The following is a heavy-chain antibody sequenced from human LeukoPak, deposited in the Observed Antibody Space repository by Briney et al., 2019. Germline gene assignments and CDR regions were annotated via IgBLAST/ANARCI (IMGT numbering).Heavy chain of an antibody. J-gene: IGHJ6*02. D-gene: IGHD2-2*01. CDR3: TKAVVPTARAGMDV. Sequence: PGGSLRLSCAASGFTFSSYGMHWVRQAPGKGLEWVSSISDSGGSTYYAGSVKGRFTISRDNSKNTLYLQMNSLRGEDAAVYYCTKAVVPTARAGMDVWGQGTTVTVSS. CDR1: GFTFSSYG. CDR2: ISDSGGST. V-gene: IGHV3-23*01.